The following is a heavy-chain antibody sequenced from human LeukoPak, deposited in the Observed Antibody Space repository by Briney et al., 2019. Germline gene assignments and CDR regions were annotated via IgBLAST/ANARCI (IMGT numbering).Heavy chain of an antibody. J-gene: IGHJ4*02. CDR2: INPSGGST. Sequence: ASVKVFCKASGYTFIRYYMHWMRQAPGQGLEWMGIINPSGGSTSYAQKFQGRVTMTRDTSTSTVYMELSRLRSEDTAVYYCARGGYGDRIDYWGQGTLVSVSS. CDR1: GYTFIRYY. D-gene: IGHD4-17*01. CDR3: ARGGYGDRIDY. V-gene: IGHV1-46*01.